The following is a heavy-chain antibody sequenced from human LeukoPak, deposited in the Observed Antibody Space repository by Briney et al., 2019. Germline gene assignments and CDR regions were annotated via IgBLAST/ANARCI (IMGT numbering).Heavy chain of an antibody. D-gene: IGHD5-24*01. CDR3: ARGGGYNTFDY. CDR2: IFYTGST. Sequence: SETLSLTCTVSGGSISGYYWSWIRQPPGKGMEWIGFIFYTGSTNYNPSLKSRVTISVDTSKNQFSLRLSSVTAADTAVYSCARGGGYNTFDYWGQGTLVTVSS. J-gene: IGHJ4*02. V-gene: IGHV4-59*01. CDR1: GGSISGYY.